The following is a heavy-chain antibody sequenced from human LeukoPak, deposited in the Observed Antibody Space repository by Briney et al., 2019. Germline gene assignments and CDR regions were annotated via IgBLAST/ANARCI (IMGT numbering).Heavy chain of an antibody. CDR2: IIPIFGTA. D-gene: IGHD2-21*01. Sequence: SAKVSCKASGGTFSSYAISWVRQAPGQGLEWMGGIIPIFGTAKYAQKFQGRVTITADESTSTAYMELSSLRSEDTAVYYCATNLAYCGGDCYRPIDYWGQGTLVTVSS. V-gene: IGHV1-69*13. J-gene: IGHJ4*02. CDR3: ATNLAYCGGDCYRPIDY. CDR1: GGTFSSYA.